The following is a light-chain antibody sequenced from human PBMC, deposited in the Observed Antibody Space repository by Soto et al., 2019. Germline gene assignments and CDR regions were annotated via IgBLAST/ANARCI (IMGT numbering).Light chain of an antibody. J-gene: IGKJ1*01. V-gene: IGKV1-5*03. CDR3: QQYNSSPT. CDR2: KAS. Sequence: DIQMTQSPSTLSASVGDRVTITCRASQSIRSWLAWYQQKPGKAPKLLIYKASSLESGVPSRFSGSGSGTEFTLTISSQQPDDFATYYCQQYNSSPTFGQGTKVEIK. CDR1: QSIRSW.